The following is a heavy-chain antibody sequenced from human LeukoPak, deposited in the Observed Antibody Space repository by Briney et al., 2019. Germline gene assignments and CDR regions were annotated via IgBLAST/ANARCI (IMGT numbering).Heavy chain of an antibody. CDR2: ISSSSSYI. CDR1: GFTFSSYS. J-gene: IGHJ5*02. D-gene: IGHD6-13*01. CDR3: ARVIIAAALDPYNWFDP. Sequence: GGSLRLSCAASGFTFSSYSMNWVRQAPGKGLEWVSSISSSSSYIYYADSVKGRFTISRDNAKNSLYLQMNSLRAEDTAVYYCARVIIAAALDPYNWFDPWGQGTLVTVSS. V-gene: IGHV3-21*01.